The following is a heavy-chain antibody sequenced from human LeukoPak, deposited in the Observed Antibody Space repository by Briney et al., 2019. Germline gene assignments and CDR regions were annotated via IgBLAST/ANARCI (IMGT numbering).Heavy chain of an antibody. J-gene: IGHJ4*02. D-gene: IGHD1-14*01. CDR2: ISGSGDTT. CDR3: ARGAYNFDY. CDR1: GFTFSSYA. Sequence: GGSLRLSCAASGFTFSSYAMSWVRQAPGMRLEWVSSISGSGDTTHYADSVKGRFTISRDNAKNSLYLQMNSLRAEDTAVYYCARGAYNFDYWGQGTLVTVSS. V-gene: IGHV3-23*01.